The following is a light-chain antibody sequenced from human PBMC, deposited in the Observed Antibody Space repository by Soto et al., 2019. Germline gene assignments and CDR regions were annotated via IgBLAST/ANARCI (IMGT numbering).Light chain of an antibody. J-gene: IGLJ2*01. CDR2: DVS. CDR1: SSDVGGYKY. V-gene: IGLV2-11*01. Sequence: QSALTQPRSVSGSPGQSVTISCTGTSSDVGGYKYVSWYQQHPGKAPKLMIYDVSKRPSGVPDRFSGSKSGNTASLTISGLQAEDEADYYCCSYAGSYPWVFGGGTK. CDR3: CSYAGSYPWV.